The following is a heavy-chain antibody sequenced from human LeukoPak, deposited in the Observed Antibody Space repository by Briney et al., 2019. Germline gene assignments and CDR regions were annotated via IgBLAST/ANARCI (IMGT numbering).Heavy chain of an antibody. J-gene: IGHJ4*02. V-gene: IGHV4-4*02. Sequence: PSETLSLTCAVSGGSISSSNWWSWVRQPPGKGLEWIGEIYHSGSTNYNPSLKSRVTISVDKSKNQFSLKLSSVTAADTAVYYCARWVITMVRGGYFDYWGQGTLVTVSS. D-gene: IGHD3-10*01. CDR1: GGSISSSNW. CDR2: IYHSGST. CDR3: ARWVITMVRGGYFDY.